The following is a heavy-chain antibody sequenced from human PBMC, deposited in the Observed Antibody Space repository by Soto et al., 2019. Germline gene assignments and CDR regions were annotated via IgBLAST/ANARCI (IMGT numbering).Heavy chain of an antibody. V-gene: IGHV3-30-3*01. CDR3: ARDPSGGPYYYYYGMDV. J-gene: IGHJ6*02. CDR1: GFTFSSYA. D-gene: IGHD6-19*01. CDR2: ISYDGSNK. Sequence: QVQLVESGGGVVQPGRSLRLSCAASGFTFSSYAMHWVRQAPGKGLEWVAVISYDGSNKYYADSVKGRFTISRDNSKNTLYLQMNSLRAEDTAVYYCARDPSGGPYYYYYGMDVWGQGTTVTVSS.